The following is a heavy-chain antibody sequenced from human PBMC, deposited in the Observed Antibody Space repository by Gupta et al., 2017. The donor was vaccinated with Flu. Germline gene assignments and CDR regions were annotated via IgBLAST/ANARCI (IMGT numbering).Heavy chain of an antibody. J-gene: IGHJ4*02. CDR3: ARTIYDRGNYFDS. V-gene: IGHV3-11*01. D-gene: IGHD1-1*01. CDR2: ISSSGGNI. Sequence: FTDYYRGWICQAPGKGLEWVSYISSSGGNINYADSVKGRFTISRDNAKNSLYLQINSLGAEDTAVYYCARTIYDRGNYFDSWGQGTLVTVSS. CDR1: FTDYY.